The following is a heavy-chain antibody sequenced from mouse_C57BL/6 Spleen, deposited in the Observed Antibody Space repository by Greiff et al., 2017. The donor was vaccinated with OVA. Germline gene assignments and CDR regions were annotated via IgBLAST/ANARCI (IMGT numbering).Heavy chain of an antibody. J-gene: IGHJ4*01. CDR1: GYSFTGYY. CDR2: INPSTGGT. D-gene: IGHD2-3*01. Sequence: EVQLQQSGPELVKPGASVKISCKASGYSFTGYYMNWVKQSPEKSLEWIGEINPSTGGTTYNQKFKAKATLTVDKSSSTAYMQLKSLTSEDSAVYYCAREEVLMRAMDYWGQGTSVTVSS. CDR3: AREEVLMRAMDY. V-gene: IGHV1-42*01.